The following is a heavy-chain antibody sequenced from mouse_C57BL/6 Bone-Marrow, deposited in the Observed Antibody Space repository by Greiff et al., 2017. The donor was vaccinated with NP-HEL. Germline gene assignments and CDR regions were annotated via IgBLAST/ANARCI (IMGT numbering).Heavy chain of an antibody. CDR3: ARRGTTVVADYAMDD. Sequence: VQLQESGAELARPGASVKLSCKASGYNFTSYGISWVKQRTGQGLEWIGEIYPRSGNTYYNEKFKGKATLTADKSSSTAYMELRSLTSEDSAVYFCARRGTTVVADYAMDDWGQGTSVTVSS. J-gene: IGHJ4*01. D-gene: IGHD1-1*01. V-gene: IGHV1-81*01. CDR2: IYPRSGNT. CDR1: GYNFTSYG.